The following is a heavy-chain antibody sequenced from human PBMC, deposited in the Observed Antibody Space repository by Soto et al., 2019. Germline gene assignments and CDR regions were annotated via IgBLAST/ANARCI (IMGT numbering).Heavy chain of an antibody. CDR2: IYYSGNT. CDR1: GGSISSYY. CDR3: ARVPYYGVLDY. J-gene: IGHJ4*02. D-gene: IGHD4-17*01. V-gene: IGHV4-59*01. Sequence: PSETLSLTCTVSGGSISSYYWSWIRQPPGKGLEWIGYIYYSGNTNYNPSLKSRVTISVDTSKNQFSLKLSSVTAADTAVYYCARVPYYGVLDYWGQGTLVTVSS.